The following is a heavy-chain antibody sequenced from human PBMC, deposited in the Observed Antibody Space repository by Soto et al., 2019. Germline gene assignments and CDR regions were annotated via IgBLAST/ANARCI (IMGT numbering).Heavy chain of an antibody. V-gene: IGHV4-34*01. Sequence: SETLSLTCAVYGGSFSGYYWSWIRQPPGKGLEWIGEINHSGSTNYNPSLKSRVTISVDTSKNQFSLKLSSVTAADTAVYYCARGEYQLLFYYYYYMDVWGKGTTVTVSS. D-gene: IGHD2-2*01. J-gene: IGHJ6*03. CDR1: GGSFSGYY. CDR2: INHSGST. CDR3: ARGEYQLLFYYYYYMDV.